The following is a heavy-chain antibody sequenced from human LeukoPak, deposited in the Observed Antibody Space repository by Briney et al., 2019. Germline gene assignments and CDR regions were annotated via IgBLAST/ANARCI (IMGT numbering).Heavy chain of an antibody. D-gene: IGHD6-13*01. V-gene: IGHV3-21*01. J-gene: IGHJ4*02. CDR3: ARDLGSSWHTPFDY. Sequence: PGGSLRLSCAASGFTFSSYSMNWVRQAPEKGLEWVSSISSSSSYIYYADSVKGRFTISRDNAKNSVYLQMNSLRAEDTAVYYCARDLGSSWHTPFDYWGQGTLVTVSS. CDR1: GFTFSSYS. CDR2: ISSSSSYI.